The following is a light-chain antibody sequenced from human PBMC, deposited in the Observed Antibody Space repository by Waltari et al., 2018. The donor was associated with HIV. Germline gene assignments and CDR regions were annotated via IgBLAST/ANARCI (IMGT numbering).Light chain of an antibody. J-gene: IGLJ2*01. CDR3: QSADNSGDVI. CDR1: ALPKRY. Sequence: SYELTQPPSVSVSPGQTARITCPGDALPKRYAYWYRQKPGQAPVMVIYKDNERPSGIPERFSGSSSGTTVTLTISGVQAEDEADYYCQSADNSGDVIFGGGTKLTVL. V-gene: IGLV3-25*03. CDR2: KDN.